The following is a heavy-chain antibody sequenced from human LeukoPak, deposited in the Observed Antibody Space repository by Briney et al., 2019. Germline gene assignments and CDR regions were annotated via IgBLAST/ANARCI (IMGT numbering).Heavy chain of an antibody. V-gene: IGHV4-39*01. D-gene: IGHD6-13*01. J-gene: IGHJ4*02. CDR2: IYYSGST. Sequence: SETLSLTCTVSGGSISSSSYYWGWIRQPPGKGLEWIGSIYYSGSTYYNPSLKSRVTISVDTSKNQFSLKLSSVTAADTAVYYCARHGEALWVAAAASYYDYWGQGTLVTVSS. CDR1: GGSISSSSYY. CDR3: ARHGEALWVAAAASYYDY.